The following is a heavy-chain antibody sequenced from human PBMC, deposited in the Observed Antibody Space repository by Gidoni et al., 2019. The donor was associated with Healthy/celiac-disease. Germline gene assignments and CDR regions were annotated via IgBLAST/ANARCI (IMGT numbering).Heavy chain of an antibody. J-gene: IGHJ4*02. CDR1: GLTVSNNY. D-gene: IGHD6-13*01. V-gene: IGHV3-66*02. CDR3: ARVMQQLLYFDY. CDR2: IYSGGST. Sequence: VESGGGLVQPGGSLRLSCAASGLTVSNNYMTWVRQAPGKGLEWVSVIYSGGSTYYADSVKGRFTISRDNSKNTLYLQMNSLRAEDTAVYYCARVMQQLLYFDYWGQGTLVTVPS.